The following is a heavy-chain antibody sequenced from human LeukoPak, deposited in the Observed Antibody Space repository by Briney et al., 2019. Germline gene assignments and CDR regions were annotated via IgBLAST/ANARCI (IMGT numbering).Heavy chain of an antibody. J-gene: IGHJ4*02. Sequence: GGSLRLSCSTSGFTFGDYAMSWVRQAPGKGLEWVGFIQAKAYGGATKYAASVNGKFSISRDDSQSIANLQMNDLKTEDTAVYYCTRAPHPRCSSSGCYLDYWGQGTLVTVSS. V-gene: IGHV3-49*04. CDR2: IQAKAYGGAT. CDR3: TRAPHPRCSSSGCYLDY. CDR1: GFTFGDYA. D-gene: IGHD2-2*01.